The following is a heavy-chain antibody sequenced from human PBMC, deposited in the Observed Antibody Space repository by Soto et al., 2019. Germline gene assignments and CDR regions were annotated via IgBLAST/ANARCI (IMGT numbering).Heavy chain of an antibody. D-gene: IGHD2-15*01. CDR2: IIPMFDTP. CDR3: ARSGGLDRDFNY. CDR1: GGTFSSDS. Sequence: QVQLVQSGAEVKKPGSSVKFSCKASGGTFSSDSFSWVRQAPGKGLEWMGGIIPMFDTPIYAQKFQDRVTITADESTSTAYMQLSSLRSGDTAVYYCARSGGLDRDFNYWGQGSLVTVSS. V-gene: IGHV1-69*12. J-gene: IGHJ4*02.